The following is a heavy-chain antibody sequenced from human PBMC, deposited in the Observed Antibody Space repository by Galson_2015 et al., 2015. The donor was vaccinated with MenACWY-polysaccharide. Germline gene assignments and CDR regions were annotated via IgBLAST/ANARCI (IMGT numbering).Heavy chain of an antibody. D-gene: IGHD2-2*01. V-gene: IGHV3-33*01. CDR2: IQYDGRNK. Sequence: SLRLSCAASGSRFSNSGMHWVRQAPGKGLEWVAVIQYDGRNKVYADSVKGRFTISRDNSKNTVFLEMNTLGVEDTAVYYCAREGSRIVFHAFGIWGQGTMVAVSS. J-gene: IGHJ3*02. CDR1: GSRFSNSG. CDR3: AREGSRIVFHAFGI.